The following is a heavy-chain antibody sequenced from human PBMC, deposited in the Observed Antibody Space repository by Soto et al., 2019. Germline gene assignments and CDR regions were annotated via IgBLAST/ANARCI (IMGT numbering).Heavy chain of an antibody. Sequence: EVQLVESGGGLVKPGGSLRLSCAASGFTFSSYSMNWVRQAPGKGLEWVSSISSSSSYIYYADSVKGRFTISRDNAKNSLYLQMNSLRAEDTAVYYCARDKWMATGYFDYWGQGTLVTVSS. CDR2: ISSSSSYI. V-gene: IGHV3-21*01. D-gene: IGHD5-12*01. CDR1: GFTFSSYS. CDR3: ARDKWMATGYFDY. J-gene: IGHJ4*02.